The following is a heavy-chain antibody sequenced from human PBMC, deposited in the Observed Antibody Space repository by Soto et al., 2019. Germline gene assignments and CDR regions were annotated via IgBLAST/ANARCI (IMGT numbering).Heavy chain of an antibody. CDR3: AKLMYSFDSSGFSIDY. Sequence: EVQLLESGGGLVQPGGSLRLSCAASGFTFSSYAMSWVRQAPGKGLEWVSAIAHHGNNNYYADSVKGRFTISRDDSKNTLYLQMNSLRPEDTAVYYCAKLMYSFDSSGFSIDYWGQGTLVTVSS. CDR2: IAHHGNNN. D-gene: IGHD3-22*01. V-gene: IGHV3-23*05. J-gene: IGHJ4*02. CDR1: GFTFSSYA.